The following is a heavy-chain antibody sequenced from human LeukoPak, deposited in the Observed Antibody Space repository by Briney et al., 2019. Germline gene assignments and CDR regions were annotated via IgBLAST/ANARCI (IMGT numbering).Heavy chain of an antibody. D-gene: IGHD1-26*01. CDR3: AKDSWEVGATAEIDY. V-gene: IGHV3-30*02. Sequence: PGGSLRLSCAASGFIFSNYGMHWVRQAPGKGLEWVTFIRYDGSDKYYADSVKGRFTISRDNSKNKVYLQMNSLRAEDTAVYYCAKDSWEVGATAEIDYWGQETLVTVSS. J-gene: IGHJ4*02. CDR1: GFIFSNYG. CDR2: IRYDGSDK.